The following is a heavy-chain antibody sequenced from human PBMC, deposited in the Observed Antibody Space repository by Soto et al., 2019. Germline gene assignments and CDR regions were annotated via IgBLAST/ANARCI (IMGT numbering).Heavy chain of an antibody. Sequence: GSLRLSCAASVFTFSDYYMSWIRQAPGKGLEWLSYSSNSGTYTRYADSVKGRFSISRDNAKNSLFLQINSLRGEDTAIYYCARSGDNYNVLDYWGQGTPVTVSS. CDR1: VFTFSDYY. J-gene: IGHJ4*02. CDR3: ARSGDNYNVLDY. V-gene: IGHV3-11*06. D-gene: IGHD3-10*02. CDR2: SSNSGTYT.